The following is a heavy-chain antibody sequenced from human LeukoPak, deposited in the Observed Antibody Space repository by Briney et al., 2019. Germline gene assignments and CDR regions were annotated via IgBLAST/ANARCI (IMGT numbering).Heavy chain of an antibody. CDR2: IKTDGSQI. Sequence: GGSLRLSCAASGFTFSSYAMTWVRQAPGKGLEWVANIKTDGSQIYYVDSVKGRFTISRDNAKNSLYLQMNSLRAEDTAVYYCAKSHRGSCTTTTCYGEGDYWGQGTLVTVSS. CDR3: AKSHRGSCTTTTCYGEGDY. J-gene: IGHJ4*02. CDR1: GFTFSSYA. V-gene: IGHV3-7*03. D-gene: IGHD2-2*01.